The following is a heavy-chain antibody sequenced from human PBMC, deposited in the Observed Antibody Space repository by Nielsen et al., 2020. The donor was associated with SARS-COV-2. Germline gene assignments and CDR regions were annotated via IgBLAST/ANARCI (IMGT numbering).Heavy chain of an antibody. J-gene: IGHJ3*02. CDR3: ARDLRFGELPYDI. Sequence: GESLKISCAASGFTFSSYDMHWVRQATGKGLEWVSAIGTAGDTYYPGSVKGRFTISRENAKNSLYLQMNSLRAEDTAVYYCARDLRFGELPYDIWGQGTMVTVSS. V-gene: IGHV3-13*04. D-gene: IGHD3-10*01. CDR1: GFTFSSYD. CDR2: IGTAGDT.